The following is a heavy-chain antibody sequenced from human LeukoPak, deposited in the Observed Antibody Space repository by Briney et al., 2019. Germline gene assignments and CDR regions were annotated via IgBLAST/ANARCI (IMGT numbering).Heavy chain of an antibody. Sequence: SETLSLTCTVSGGSISSYYWSWIRQPPGKGLEWIGYIYYSGSTNYNPSLKSRVTISVDTSKNQFSLKLSSVTAADTAVYYCARGGYYYDSSGYYFFRSRYYFDYWGQGTLVTVSS. CDR1: GGSISSYY. J-gene: IGHJ4*02. V-gene: IGHV4-59*01. D-gene: IGHD3-22*01. CDR3: ARGGYYYDSSGYYFFRSRYYFDY. CDR2: IYYSGST.